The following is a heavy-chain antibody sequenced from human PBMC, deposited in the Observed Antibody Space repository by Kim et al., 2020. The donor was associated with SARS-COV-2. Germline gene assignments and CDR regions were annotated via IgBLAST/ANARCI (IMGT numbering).Heavy chain of an antibody. CDR1: GFTFSRYS. J-gene: IGHJ4*01. D-gene: IGHD3-10*01. Sequence: GGSLRLSCAASGFTFSRYSMNWVRQAPGKGLEWVSYISSSSSTIYYADSVKGRFTISRDNAKNSLYLQMNSLRDEDTAVYYCARSRYGSGSYYNSPFDYWGQGTLVTVAS. CDR2: ISSSSSTI. CDR3: ARSRYGSGSYYNSPFDY. V-gene: IGHV3-48*02.